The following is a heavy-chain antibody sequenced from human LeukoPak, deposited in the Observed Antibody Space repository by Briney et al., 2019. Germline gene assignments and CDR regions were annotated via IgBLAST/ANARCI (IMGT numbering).Heavy chain of an antibody. CDR1: GGSISSYY. J-gene: IGHJ6*03. Sequence: SETLSLTCTVSGGSISSYYWSWTRQPPGKGLEWIGYIYYSGSTNYNPSLKSRVTISVDTSKNQFSLKLSSVTAADTAVYYCARGNTYYYDSSGYYFGPRYYYYYMDVWGKGTTVTVSS. CDR2: IYYSGST. V-gene: IGHV4-59*01. D-gene: IGHD3-22*01. CDR3: ARGNTYYYDSSGYYFGPRYYYYYMDV.